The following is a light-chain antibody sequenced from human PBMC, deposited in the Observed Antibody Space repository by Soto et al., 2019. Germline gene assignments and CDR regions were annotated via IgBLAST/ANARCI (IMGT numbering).Light chain of an antibody. V-gene: IGKV1-5*03. Sequence: DRQMSRSPCTLSESVGDRVTITCRAGQTISSWLAWYQQKPGKAPKLLIYKASTLKSGVPSRFSGSGSGTEFTLTISSLQPDDFATYYCQHYNSYSEAFGQGTKVDIK. CDR1: QTISSW. CDR2: KAS. J-gene: IGKJ1*01. CDR3: QHYNSYSEA.